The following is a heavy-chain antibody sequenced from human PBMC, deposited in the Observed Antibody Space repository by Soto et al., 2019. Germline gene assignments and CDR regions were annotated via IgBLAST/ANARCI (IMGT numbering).Heavy chain of an antibody. CDR2: IYWNDDK. Sequence: QITLKESGPTLVKPTQTLTLTCTFSGFSLSTSGVGVGWIRQPPGKALEWLALIYWNDDKRYSPSLKSRLTITKDTSKNQVVLTMTDMDPVDTATYYCALARGAGGFDPWGQGTLVTVSS. D-gene: IGHD6-13*01. V-gene: IGHV2-5*01. CDR1: GFSLSTSGVG. CDR3: ALARGAGGFDP. J-gene: IGHJ5*02.